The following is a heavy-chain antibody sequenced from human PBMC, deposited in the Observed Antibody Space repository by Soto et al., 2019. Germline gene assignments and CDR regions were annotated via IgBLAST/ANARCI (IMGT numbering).Heavy chain of an antibody. CDR1: CFSVSVDKIF. CDR3: ARDMYTDDVSDFDF. J-gene: IGHJ4*01. Sequence: SEALSITCPASCFSVSVDKIFWGWVGPAPGKGLEWIGNIDYSGTTYFNPSLGTRVTISRDNAHNTLYLQMSGLRVEDTALYYCARDMYTDDVSDFDFWGQGTMVTVSS. D-gene: IGHD2-2*02. CDR2: IDYSGTT. V-gene: IGHV4-39*02.